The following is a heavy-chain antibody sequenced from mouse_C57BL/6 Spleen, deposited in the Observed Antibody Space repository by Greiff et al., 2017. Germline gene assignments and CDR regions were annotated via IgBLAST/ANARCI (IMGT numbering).Heavy chain of an antibody. CDR3: ARSLYGYDGYYAMDY. CDR1: GYTFTDYY. Sequence: VQLQQSGPELVKPGASVKISCKASGYTFTDYYMNWVKQSHGKSLEWIGDLNPNNGGTSYNQKFKGKATLTVDKSSSTAYMELRSLTSEDSAVYYCARSLYGYDGYYAMDYWGQGTSVTVSS. V-gene: IGHV1-26*01. CDR2: LNPNNGGT. D-gene: IGHD2-14*01. J-gene: IGHJ4*01.